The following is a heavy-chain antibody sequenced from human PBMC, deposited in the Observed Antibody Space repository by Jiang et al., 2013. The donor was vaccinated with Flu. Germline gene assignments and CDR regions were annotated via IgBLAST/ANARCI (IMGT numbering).Heavy chain of an antibody. V-gene: IGHV3-11*01. CDR2: IGSSGSII. Sequence: VQLLESGGGLVKPGGSLRLSCAASGFTFSDYYMSWIRQAPGKGLEWVSYIGSSGSIIKYVDSMQGRFTISRDFAKNSLYLQMNSLRAEDTAVYYCVSGWFRFSSGWYSDGFDIWGQRDNGHRLF. CDR3: VSGWFRFSSGWYSDGFDI. CDR1: GFTFSDYY. D-gene: IGHD6-19*01. J-gene: IGHJ3*02.